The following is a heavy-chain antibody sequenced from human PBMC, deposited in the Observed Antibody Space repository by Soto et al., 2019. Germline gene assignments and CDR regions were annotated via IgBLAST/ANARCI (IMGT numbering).Heavy chain of an antibody. V-gene: IGHV3-33*01. D-gene: IGHD3-22*01. CDR1: GFTFSSYG. J-gene: IGHJ4*02. Sequence: QVQLVESGGGVVQPGRSLRLSCAASGFTFSSYGMHWVRQAPGKGLEWVAVIWYDGSNKYYADSVKGRFTISRDNSKNTLYLQMNSLRAEDTAVYYCARDLNYCDSSAGYWGQGTLVTVSS. CDR3: ARDLNYCDSSAGY. CDR2: IWYDGSNK.